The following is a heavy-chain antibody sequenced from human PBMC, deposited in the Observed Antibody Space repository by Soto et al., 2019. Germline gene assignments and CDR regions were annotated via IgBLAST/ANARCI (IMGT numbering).Heavy chain of an antibody. CDR3: VHPRSTVQIPPT. CDR2: ISSNGDST. D-gene: IGHD4-17*01. J-gene: IGHJ5*02. CDR1: GFTFSMFS. Sequence: PGGSLRLSCSASGFTFSMFSMHWVRQAPGKGLEYVSGISSNGDSTYYADSVKGRFTISRDNSKNTLYLQMSSLRAVDTAGYYCVHPRSTVQIPPTWGQGTLVTVPS. V-gene: IGHV3-64D*06.